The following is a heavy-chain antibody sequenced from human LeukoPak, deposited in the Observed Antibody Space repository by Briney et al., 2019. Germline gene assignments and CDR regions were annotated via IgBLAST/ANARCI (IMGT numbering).Heavy chain of an antibody. CDR3: ASRDKGYYYGMDV. D-gene: IGHD5-24*01. CDR1: GFTVSSNY. CDR2: LYSGGST. J-gene: IGHJ6*02. Sequence: GGSLRLSCAASGFTVSSNYMSWVRQAAGKGLEWVSLLYSGGSTYYADSVKGRFTISRDNSKNTLYLQMNSLRAEDTAVYYCASRDKGYYYGMDVWGQGTTVTVSS. V-gene: IGHV3-66*01.